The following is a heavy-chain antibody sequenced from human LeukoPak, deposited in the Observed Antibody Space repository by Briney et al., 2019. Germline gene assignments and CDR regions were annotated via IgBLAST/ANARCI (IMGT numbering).Heavy chain of an antibody. V-gene: IGHV3-7*03. CDR2: IKQDGIEK. J-gene: IGHJ4*02. Sequence: GGPLRLSCAASGFTLSNHWMIWVRQAPGKRLECVANIKQDGIEKYYLDSVKGRFTISRDNSKNTLYLQMNSLRAEDTAVYYCAKDLVSFDSSGYYWGVFDYWGQGTLVTVSS. D-gene: IGHD3-22*01. CDR3: AKDLVSFDSSGYYWGVFDY. CDR1: GFTLSNHW.